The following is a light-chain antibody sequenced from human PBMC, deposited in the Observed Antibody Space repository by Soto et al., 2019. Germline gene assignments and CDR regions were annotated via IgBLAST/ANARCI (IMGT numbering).Light chain of an antibody. CDR3: ETWDSNTRV. Sequence: QLVLTQSSSASASLGSSVKVTCTLSSGHSSYIIAWHQQQPGKAPRYLTKLEGSGSYNKGSGVPDRFSGSSSGADRYLTISKLQYEDEADYYCETWDSNTRVFGGGTKLTVL. CDR2: LEGSGSY. V-gene: IGLV4-60*02. CDR1: SGHSSYI. J-gene: IGLJ3*02.